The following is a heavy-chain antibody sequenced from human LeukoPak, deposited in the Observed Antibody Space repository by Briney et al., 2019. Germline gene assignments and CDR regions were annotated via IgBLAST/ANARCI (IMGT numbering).Heavy chain of an antibody. D-gene: IGHD3-10*01. V-gene: IGHV3-23*01. CDR3: AKDLLRDLWFGES. CDR1: GFTFSSYA. CDR2: ISGSGGST. J-gene: IGHJ5*02. Sequence: PGGSLRLSCAASGFTFSSYAMSWVRQAPGKGLEWVSAISGSGGSTYYADSVRGRFTISRDNAKNTVYLQMNSLRVEDTALYYCAKDLLRDLWFGESWGQGTLVTVSS.